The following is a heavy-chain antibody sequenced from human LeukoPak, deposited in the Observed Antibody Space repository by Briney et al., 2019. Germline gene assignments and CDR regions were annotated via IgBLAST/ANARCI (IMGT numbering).Heavy chain of an antibody. CDR2: ILPISGAT. Sequence: GSSVNVSCKASGGTFVNYAITWVRQAPGQGLEWMGRILPISGATNYAQKFQGRVTISADKSTGTVYMDLSRLTSDDTAVYYCAKGGYYYDNSGRWFDPWGQGTRATVSS. CDR1: GGTFVNYA. V-gene: IGHV1-69*06. D-gene: IGHD3-22*01. J-gene: IGHJ5*02. CDR3: AKGGYYYDNSGRWFDP.